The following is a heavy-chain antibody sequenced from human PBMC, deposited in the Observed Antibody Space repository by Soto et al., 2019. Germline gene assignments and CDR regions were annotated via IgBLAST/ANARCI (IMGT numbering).Heavy chain of an antibody. J-gene: IGHJ6*02. Sequence: GESLKISCKASGYNFTNYWIVWVRQTPGKGLEWMGIIYPGDSDTRYSPSLQGQVTISADKSISTAYLQWSSLKASDTAMYYCARRDSYSYYYGLEGWGRGTTVTVAS. CDR2: IYPGDSDT. CDR1: GYNFTNYW. V-gene: IGHV5-51*01. CDR3: ARRDSYSYYYGLEG.